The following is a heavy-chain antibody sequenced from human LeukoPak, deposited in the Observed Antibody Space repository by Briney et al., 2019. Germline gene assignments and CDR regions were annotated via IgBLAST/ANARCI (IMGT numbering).Heavy chain of an antibody. CDR1: GFTFSSYA. CDR2: ISYDGSNK. Sequence: GGSLRLSCAASGFTFSSYAMHWVRQAPGKGLEWVAVISYDGSNKYYADSVKGRFTISRDNSKNTLYLQMSSLRAEDTAVYYCARVPLQGWVSIFGVVLDYFDYWGQGTLVTVSS. CDR3: ARVPLQGWVSIFGVVLDYFDY. V-gene: IGHV3-30-3*01. D-gene: IGHD3-3*01. J-gene: IGHJ4*02.